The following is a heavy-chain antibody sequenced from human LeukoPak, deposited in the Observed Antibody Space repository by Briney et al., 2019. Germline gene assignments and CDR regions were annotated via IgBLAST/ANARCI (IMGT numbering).Heavy chain of an antibody. CDR1: GGSISSGDYY. D-gene: IGHD3-9*01. V-gene: IGHV4-30-4*08. CDR3: ARDDNDILTGADCLDV. Sequence: SQTLSLTCTVSGGSISSGDYYWSWIRQPPGKGLEWIGYIYYSGSTYYNPSLKSRVTIPVDTSKNQFSLKLTSVTAADTDVYYCARDDNDILTGADCLDVWGKGTTVTVSS. J-gene: IGHJ6*04. CDR2: IYYSGST.